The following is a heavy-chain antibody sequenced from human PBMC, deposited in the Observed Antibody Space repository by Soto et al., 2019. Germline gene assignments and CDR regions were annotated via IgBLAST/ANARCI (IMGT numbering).Heavy chain of an antibody. CDR2: INEDGSAT. J-gene: IGHJ4*02. CDR1: GFTFSSHW. Sequence: GGSLRLSCAASGFTFSSHWMHWVRQVPGKGLLWVSRINEDGSATTYADSVRGRFTISRDNAKDTLYLQMNSLRAVDTAVYFCARDHSYGYFDYWGQGTLVTVSS. D-gene: IGHD5-18*01. V-gene: IGHV3-74*01. CDR3: ARDHSYGYFDY.